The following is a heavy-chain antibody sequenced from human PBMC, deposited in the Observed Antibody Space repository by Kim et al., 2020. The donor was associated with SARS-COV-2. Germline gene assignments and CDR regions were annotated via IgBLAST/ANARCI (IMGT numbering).Heavy chain of an antibody. CDR2: ITSGGGAT. J-gene: IGHJ4*02. CDR3: ATKAGDILTGY. CDR1: GFTFSSYS. Sequence: GGSLRLSCAASGFTFSSYSMIWVRQAPGKGLEWVSYITSGGGATYYAESVKGRFTISRDNAQNSLYLQMNTLRDEDTAVYYCATKAGDILTGYWGQGPLV. V-gene: IGHV3-48*02. D-gene: IGHD3-9*01.